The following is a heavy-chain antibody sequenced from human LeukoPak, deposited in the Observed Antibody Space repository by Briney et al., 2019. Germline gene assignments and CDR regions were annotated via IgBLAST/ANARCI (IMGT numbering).Heavy chain of an antibody. CDR3: ARLTRSGRPFDAFDI. CDR1: GGSFSGYY. Sequence: SETLSLTCAVYGGSFSGYYWSWIRQPPGKGLEWIGEINHSGSTNYNPSLKSRVTISVDTSNNHFSLRLSSVTAADTAVYYCARLTRSGRPFDAFDIWGQGTMVTVSS. V-gene: IGHV4-34*01. CDR2: INHSGST. D-gene: IGHD2-15*01. J-gene: IGHJ3*02.